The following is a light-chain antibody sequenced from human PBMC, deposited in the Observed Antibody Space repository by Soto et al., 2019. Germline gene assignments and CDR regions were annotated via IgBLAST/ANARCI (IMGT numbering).Light chain of an antibody. V-gene: IGLV1-44*01. Sequence: QSALAQPPSASGTPGQRVTISCSGSSSNIGGNTVNWYQHLPGTAPKLLIYSNDQRPSGVPDRFSGSKSGASASLAISGLQSEDEADYYCAAWDDSLNGHYYVFGTGTKVTVL. CDR1: SSNIGGNT. CDR2: SND. J-gene: IGLJ1*01. CDR3: AAWDDSLNGHYYV.